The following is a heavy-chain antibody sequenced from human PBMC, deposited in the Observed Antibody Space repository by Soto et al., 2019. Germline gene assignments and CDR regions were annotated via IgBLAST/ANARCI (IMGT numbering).Heavy chain of an antibody. Sequence: SETLSLTCTVSGASLSSISYYWGWIRQPPGKGLEWVGSIFFTGNIYYNPSLKSRVTISVDTSRNQFSLMVNSVTAADTAVYYCASRHCSGGSCYNPGFDFWGQGALVTVSS. CDR1: GASLSSISYY. J-gene: IGHJ4*02. D-gene: IGHD2-15*01. CDR2: IFFTGNI. V-gene: IGHV4-39*01. CDR3: ASRHCSGGSCYNPGFDF.